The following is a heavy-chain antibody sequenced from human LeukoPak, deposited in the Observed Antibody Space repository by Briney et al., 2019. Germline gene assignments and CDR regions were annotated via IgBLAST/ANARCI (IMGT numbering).Heavy chain of an antibody. V-gene: IGHV3-43*02. D-gene: IGHD5-12*01. J-gene: IGHJ4*02. CDR1: GFTFDGYA. CDR3: AKDGYGIYDY. CDR2: ISGDGGDT. Sequence: GSLRLSCAASGFTFDGYAMHWVRQAPGKGLEWVSLISGDGGDTYYADSVKGRFTISRDNSKNSLFLQMNSLRTEDTALYYCAKDGYGIYDYWGQGTLVTVSS.